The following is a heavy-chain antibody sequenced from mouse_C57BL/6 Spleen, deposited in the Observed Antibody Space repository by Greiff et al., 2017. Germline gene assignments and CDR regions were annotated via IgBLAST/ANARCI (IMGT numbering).Heavy chain of an antibody. Sequence: EVKLVESGPELVKPGASVKIPCQASGYTFTDYNMDWVKQSHGKSLEWIGDINPNNGGTIYNQKFKGKATLTVDKSSSTAYMELRSLTSEDTAVYDCARKSYYCGSDAMDDWGQGTSVTVSS. CDR1: GYTFTDYN. CDR2: INPNNGGT. D-gene: IGHD1-1*01. V-gene: IGHV1-18*01. CDR3: ARKSYYCGSDAMDD. J-gene: IGHJ4*01.